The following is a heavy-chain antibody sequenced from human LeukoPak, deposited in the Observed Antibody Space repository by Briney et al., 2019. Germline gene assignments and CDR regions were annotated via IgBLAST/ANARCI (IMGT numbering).Heavy chain of an antibody. V-gene: IGHV3-30*18. CDR2: ISYDGGDK. CDR3: AKSLRGTGLDAFDI. D-gene: IGHD2-8*02. Sequence: GGSLRLSCAASGFTFSAYAMHWVRQAPGKGLEWVALISYDGGDKYYAGSVKGRFTISRDNSKNTLYLQMNSLRADDTAVCYCAKSLRGTGLDAFDIWGQGTMVTVSS. CDR1: GFTFSAYA. J-gene: IGHJ3*02.